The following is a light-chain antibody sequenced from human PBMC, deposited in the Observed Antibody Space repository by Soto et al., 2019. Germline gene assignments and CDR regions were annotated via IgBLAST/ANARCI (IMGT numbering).Light chain of an antibody. CDR1: QTVSTNY. Sequence: EIVLTQSPGTLSLSPGERATLSFRASQTVSTNYLAWYQQKPGQAPRLLIYGASKRATGIPDRFSGSGSGTDFTLTISRLEPEDFAVYYCQQYGSSGTFGQGTKVDI. CDR2: GAS. CDR3: QQYGSSGT. J-gene: IGKJ1*01. V-gene: IGKV3-20*01.